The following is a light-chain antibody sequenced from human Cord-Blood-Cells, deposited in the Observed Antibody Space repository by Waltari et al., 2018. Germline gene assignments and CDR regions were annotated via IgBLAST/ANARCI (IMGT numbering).Light chain of an antibody. CDR3: CSYAGSSTAV. CDR1: SSDVGSYNL. V-gene: IGLV2-23*02. CDR2: EVS. Sequence: QSALTQPASVSGSPGQSITISCTGTSSDVGSYNLVSWYQQHPGKAPKLRIYEVSKRPSGVSNRFSGSKSGNTASPTISGLQAEDEADYYCCSYAGSSTAVFGGGTQLTVL. J-gene: IGLJ7*01.